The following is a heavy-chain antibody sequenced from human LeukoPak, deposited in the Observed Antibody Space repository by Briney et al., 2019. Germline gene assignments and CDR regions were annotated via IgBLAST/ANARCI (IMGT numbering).Heavy chain of an antibody. J-gene: IGHJ4*02. V-gene: IGHV3-23*01. CDR3: AKDKDYYGSGSYWNY. Sequence: GGSLRLSCAASGFTFSSYAMSWVRQAPGKGLEWVSAISGSGGSTYYADSVKGRFTISRDNSKNTLYLQMNSLRAEDTAVYYCAKDKDYYGSGSYWNYWGQGTLVTVSS. CDR1: GFTFSSYA. D-gene: IGHD3-10*01. CDR2: ISGSGGST.